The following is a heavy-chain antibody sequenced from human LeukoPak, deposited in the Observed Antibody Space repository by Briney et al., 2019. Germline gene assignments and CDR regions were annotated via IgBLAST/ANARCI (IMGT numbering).Heavy chain of an antibody. Sequence: PGGSLRLSCAASGFTVSTNYMSWVRQAPGKGLEWVSVIYSGGNTYYGDSVKGRFTISRDNSKNTLYLQMNSLSAEDTAVYYCARDGVNMVQGNYYYYMDIWGKGTTVTVSS. V-gene: IGHV3-53*01. CDR3: ARDGVNMVQGNYYYYMDI. CDR1: GFTVSTNY. J-gene: IGHJ6*03. CDR2: IYSGGNT. D-gene: IGHD3-10*01.